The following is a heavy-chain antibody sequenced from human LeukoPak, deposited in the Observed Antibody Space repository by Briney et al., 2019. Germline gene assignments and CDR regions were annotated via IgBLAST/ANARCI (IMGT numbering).Heavy chain of an antibody. CDR1: NYPFISYS. D-gene: IGHD3-3*01. J-gene: IGHJ4*02. CDR3: ARAFGFVFDY. CDR2: ISVYNGNT. Sequence: ASVKVSCKASNYPFISYSISWVRQAPGQGLEWMGWISVYNGNTNYAQKLQDRVTMTTDTSTSTAYMELRSLRSDDTAVYYCARAFGFVFDYWGQGTLVTVSS. V-gene: IGHV1-18*01.